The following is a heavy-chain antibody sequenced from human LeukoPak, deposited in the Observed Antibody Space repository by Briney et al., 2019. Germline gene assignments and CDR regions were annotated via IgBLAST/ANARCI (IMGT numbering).Heavy chain of an antibody. D-gene: IGHD3-22*01. J-gene: IGHJ4*02. CDR3: VKGRSEDYYESSGY. Sequence: GRSLRLSRAPSGFALSSHAMSWVRHAPGRGLEGVLGSPGSGGSTYYADSVKGRFPISRDNSKNTLYLQMNSLRAEDTAVYYCVKGRSEDYYESSGYWGQGTLVTVSS. V-gene: IGHV3-23*01. CDR1: GFALSSHA. CDR2: SPGSGGST.